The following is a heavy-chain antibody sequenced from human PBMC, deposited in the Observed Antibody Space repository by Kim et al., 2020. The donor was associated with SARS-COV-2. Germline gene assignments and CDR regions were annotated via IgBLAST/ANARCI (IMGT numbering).Heavy chain of an antibody. V-gene: IGHV3-33*01. J-gene: IGHJ4*02. Sequence: YADSLRSRFTISRDKSKNPLYLQKTSLRAEDTAVYYCARDLGVGEYSYGRSWGQGTLVTVSS. D-gene: IGHD5-18*01. CDR3: ARDLGVGEYSYGRS.